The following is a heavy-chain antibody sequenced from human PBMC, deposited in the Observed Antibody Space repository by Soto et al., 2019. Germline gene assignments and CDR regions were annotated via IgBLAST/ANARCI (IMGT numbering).Heavy chain of an antibody. Sequence: ASETLSLTCTVSGGSISSGDYYWSWIRQPPGKGLEWIGYIYYSGSTYYNPSLKSRVTISVDTSKNQFSLKLSSVTAADTAVYYCARGSYYYDSRGYYHYWGQGTLVTVSS. J-gene: IGHJ4*02. V-gene: IGHV4-30-4*01. CDR2: IYYSGST. CDR1: GGSISSGDYY. CDR3: ARGSYYYDSRGYYHY. D-gene: IGHD3-22*01.